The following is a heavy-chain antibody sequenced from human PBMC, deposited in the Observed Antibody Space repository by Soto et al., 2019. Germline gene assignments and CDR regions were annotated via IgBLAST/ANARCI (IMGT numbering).Heavy chain of an antibody. V-gene: IGHV1-46*01. Sequence: GASVKVSCKAPRDTFTSYYINWVRQAPGQGLEWMGVINPHGGSTAYAQKFKRRVTLNRDTSASKVYMEVSSLTSEDTAMYYCARSSGGNFGIIIEGTNWFAPWGQGTLVTSPQ. D-gene: IGHD1-26*01. J-gene: IGHJ5*02. CDR1: RDTFTSYY. CDR2: INPHGGST. CDR3: ARSSGGNFGIIIEGTNWFAP.